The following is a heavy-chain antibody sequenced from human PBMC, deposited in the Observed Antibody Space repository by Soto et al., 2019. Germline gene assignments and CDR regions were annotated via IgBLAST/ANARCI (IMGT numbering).Heavy chain of an antibody. CDR1: GFTFRNYA. Sequence: GGSLRLSCAGSGFTFRNYAMSWVRQAPGKGLEWVSGISGSGDLTFYADSVKGRFTISRDNSRNTLYLQMNSLRVEDTAVYYCNGLSGWGSWGQGTLVTVSS. J-gene: IGHJ5*02. CDR2: ISGSGDLT. CDR3: NGLSGWGS. D-gene: IGHD3-3*01. V-gene: IGHV3-23*01.